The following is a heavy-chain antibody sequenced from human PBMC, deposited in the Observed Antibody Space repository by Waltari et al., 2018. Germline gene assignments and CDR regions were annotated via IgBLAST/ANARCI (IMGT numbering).Heavy chain of an antibody. CDR2: MNHRGRG. CDR1: GESFSDHF. D-gene: IGHD4-17*01. V-gene: IGHV4-34*01. Sequence: QVQLNQWGAGVLKPSETLSLTCAVYGESFSDHFWTWIRQPPGKGLEWIGQMNHRGRGTYTPSLKNRVTISVDTSMNQFSLMMTSLTAADTAVYYCARAPSFHYGVFSVPLTLDYWSQGTMVFVSS. J-gene: IGHJ3*01. CDR3: ARAPSFHYGVFSVPLTLDY.